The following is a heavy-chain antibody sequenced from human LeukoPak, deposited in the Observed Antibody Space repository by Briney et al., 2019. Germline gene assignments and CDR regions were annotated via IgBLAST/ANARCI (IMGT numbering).Heavy chain of an antibody. V-gene: IGHV3-48*03. CDR1: GYTFTSSE. CDR3: GREGSSSRYFDS. J-gene: IGHJ4*02. D-gene: IGHD6-6*01. CDR2: ITSSGSTI. Sequence: PGGSLRLSCAASGYTFTSSEMNWVRQVPGKGLEWISYITSSGSTIYYADSVKGRFTISRDNAKNSLYLQMNSLRAEDTAVYFCGREGSSSRYFDSWGQGTLVTVSS.